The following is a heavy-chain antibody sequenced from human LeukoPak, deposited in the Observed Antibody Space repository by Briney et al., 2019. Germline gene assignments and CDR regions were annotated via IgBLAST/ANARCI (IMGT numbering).Heavy chain of an antibody. V-gene: IGHV4-34*01. CDR3: GSSSSVSTIFDP. D-gene: IGHD6-6*01. CDR2: INHSGST. CDR1: GGPLSGYY. Sequence: PSETLSLPCAVYGGPLSGYYWRWTRQPPGKGLEWIGEINHSGSTNYNPSLKSRVTISLDTSKNQSSLTPSYVTAADTAVYYCGSSSSVSTIFDPWGQGTLVTVSS. J-gene: IGHJ5*02.